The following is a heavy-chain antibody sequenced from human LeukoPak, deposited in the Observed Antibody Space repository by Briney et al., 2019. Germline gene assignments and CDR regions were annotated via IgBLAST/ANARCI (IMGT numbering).Heavy chain of an antibody. D-gene: IGHD6-19*01. CDR2: MNPNSGNT. J-gene: IGHJ4*02. V-gene: IGHV1-8*01. Sequence: ASVKVSCKASGYTFTSYDIDWGRQATGQGLGWMGWMNPNSGNTGYARKFQGRVTMTRSTSISTAYMELSTLRSEDTAVYYCARGSRVAVTGNSPYSLLGGYWGQGTLVTVSS. CDR1: GYTFTSYD. CDR3: ARGSRVAVTGNSPYSLLGGY.